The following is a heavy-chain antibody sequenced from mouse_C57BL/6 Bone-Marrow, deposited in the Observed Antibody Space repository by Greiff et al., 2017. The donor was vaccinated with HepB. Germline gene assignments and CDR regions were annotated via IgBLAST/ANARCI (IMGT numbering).Heavy chain of an antibody. Sequence: QVQLKQPGAELVKPGASVKVSCKASGYTFTSYWMHWVKQRPGQGLEWIGRINPSDSDTNYNQKFKGKATLTVDKSSSTAYMQLSSLTSEDSAVYYCAITTVVAYYFDYWGQGTTLTVSS. V-gene: IGHV1-74*01. D-gene: IGHD1-1*01. J-gene: IGHJ2*01. CDR2: INPSDSDT. CDR3: AITTVVAYYFDY. CDR1: GYTFTSYW.